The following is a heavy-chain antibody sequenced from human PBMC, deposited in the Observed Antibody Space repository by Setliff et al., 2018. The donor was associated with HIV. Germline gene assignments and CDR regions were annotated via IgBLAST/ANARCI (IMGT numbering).Heavy chain of an antibody. V-gene: IGHV4-59*12. CDR1: GGSISSYY. J-gene: IGHJ4*02. D-gene: IGHD2-8*01. CDR2: IYYSGST. Sequence: SETLSLTCIVSGGSISSYYWSWIRQPPGKGLEWIGYIYYSGSTNYNPSLKSRVTISVDTSKSQFSLKLNSVTAADTAVYYCARGRIADCTFDNWGQGTLVTVSS. CDR3: ARGRIADCTFDN.